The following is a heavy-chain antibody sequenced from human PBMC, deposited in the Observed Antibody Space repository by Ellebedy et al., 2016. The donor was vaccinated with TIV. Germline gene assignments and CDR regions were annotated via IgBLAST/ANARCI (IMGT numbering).Heavy chain of an antibody. Sequence: GGSLRLXXAASGFTFSYYSMHWVRQAPGKGLEWVAVISHDGSNKYHAESVKGRFTISRDDSKNTLYLQMNTLRTEDTALYFCARGSSRRGYFDSWGQGTLVTVSS. J-gene: IGHJ4*02. CDR2: ISHDGSNK. CDR3: ARGSSRRGYFDS. V-gene: IGHV3-30-3*01. D-gene: IGHD6-13*01. CDR1: GFTFSYYS.